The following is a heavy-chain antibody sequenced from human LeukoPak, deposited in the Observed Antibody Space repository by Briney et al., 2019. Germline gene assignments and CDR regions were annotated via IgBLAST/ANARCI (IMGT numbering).Heavy chain of an antibody. V-gene: IGHV4-39*07. CDR1: GGSISTSNYY. D-gene: IGHD6-19*01. CDR3: ARGGYSSGWLNFDY. Sequence: SETLSLTCTVSGGSISTSNYYWGWIRQPPGKGLEWIGNIFYSGSTNYNPSLKSRVTISVDTSKNQFSLKLSSVTAADTAVYYCARGGYSSGWLNFDYWGQGTLVTVSS. CDR2: IFYSGST. J-gene: IGHJ4*02.